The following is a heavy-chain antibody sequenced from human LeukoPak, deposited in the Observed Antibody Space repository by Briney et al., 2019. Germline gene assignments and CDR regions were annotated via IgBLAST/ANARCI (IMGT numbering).Heavy chain of an antibody. CDR2: IWYDGSNK. V-gene: IGHV3-33*01. CDR1: GFTFSSYG. J-gene: IGHJ1*01. D-gene: IGHD5-24*01. Sequence: PGGSLRLSCAASGFTFSSYGMHGVRQAPGKGLERVAVIWYDGSNKYYGDSVKGRFTISRDNSKKTLYLQMNSLRVEDTAVYYCARGDGYNDAEYLQHWGQGTLVTVS. CDR3: ARGDGYNDAEYLQH.